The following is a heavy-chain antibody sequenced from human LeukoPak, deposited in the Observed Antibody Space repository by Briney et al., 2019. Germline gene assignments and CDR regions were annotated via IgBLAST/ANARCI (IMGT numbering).Heavy chain of an antibody. CDR3: ASKAYYYDSSGYPEYFQH. CDR2: INHSGST. Sequence: SETLSLTCAVYGGSFSGYYWSWIRQPPGKGLEWIEEINHSGSTNYNPSLKSRVTISVDTSKNQFSLKLSSVTAADTAVYYCASKAYYYDSSGYPEYFQHWGQGTLVTVSS. V-gene: IGHV4-34*01. D-gene: IGHD3-22*01. CDR1: GGSFSGYY. J-gene: IGHJ1*01.